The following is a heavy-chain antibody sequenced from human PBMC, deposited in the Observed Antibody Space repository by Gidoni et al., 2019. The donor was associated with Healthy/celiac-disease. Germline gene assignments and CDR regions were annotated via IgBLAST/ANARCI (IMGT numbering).Heavy chain of an antibody. CDR1: GGSISSGDYY. J-gene: IGHJ3*02. V-gene: IGHV4-30-4*01. CDR2: IYYSGST. CDR3: ANTYGGNSGAAFDI. Sequence: QVQLQESGQGLVKPSQTLSLTCTVSGGSISSGDYYWSWISQPPGKGLEWIGYIYYSGSTYYHPSLKSRVTISVDTSKNQFSLKLSSVTAADTAVYYCANTYGGNSGAAFDIWGQGTIVTVSS. D-gene: IGHD4-17*01.